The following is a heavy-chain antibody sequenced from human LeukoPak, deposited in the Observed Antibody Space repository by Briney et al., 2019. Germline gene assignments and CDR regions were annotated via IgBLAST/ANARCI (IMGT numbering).Heavy chain of an antibody. CDR2: ISWNSGSI. V-gene: IGHV3-9*01. D-gene: IGHD5-18*01. J-gene: IGHJ4*02. Sequence: PGRSLRLSCAASGFTFDDYAMHWVRQAPGKGLEWVSGISWNSGSIGYADSVKGRFTISGDNAKNSLYLQMNSLRAEDTALYYCAKGRYSYGFDYWGQGTLVTVSS. CDR1: GFTFDDYA. CDR3: AKGRYSYGFDY.